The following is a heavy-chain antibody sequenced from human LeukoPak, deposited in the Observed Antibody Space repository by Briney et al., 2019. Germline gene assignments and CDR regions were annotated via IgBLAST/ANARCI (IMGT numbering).Heavy chain of an antibody. V-gene: IGHV1-2*02. Sequence: ASVKVSCKASGYTSTGYYMHWVRQAPGQGLEWMGWISPNSGGTNYAQKFQGRVTMTRDTSISTAYMELSRLRSDDTAVYYCATQWELLDFDYWGQGTLVTVSS. CDR2: ISPNSGGT. CDR3: ATQWELLDFDY. J-gene: IGHJ4*02. D-gene: IGHD1-26*01. CDR1: GYTSTGYY.